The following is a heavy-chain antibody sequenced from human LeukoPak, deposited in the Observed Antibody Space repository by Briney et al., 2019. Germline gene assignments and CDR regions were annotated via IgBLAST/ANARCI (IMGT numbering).Heavy chain of an antibody. V-gene: IGHV1-2*02. J-gene: IGHJ5*02. CDR2: INPTSGGT. Sequence: ASVTLSFTASVYTFTAYYIEWVRQAPGQGLEWVGWINPTSGGTNYAQKFQGRVTMTRDTSISTASMELSRLTSDDTAVYYCTRGYQHGFDPWGQGTLVTVSS. CDR3: TRGYQHGFDP. CDR1: VYTFTAYY. D-gene: IGHD2-2*01.